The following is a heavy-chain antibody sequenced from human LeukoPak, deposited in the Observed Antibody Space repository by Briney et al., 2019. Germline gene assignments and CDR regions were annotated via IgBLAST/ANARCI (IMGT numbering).Heavy chain of an antibody. D-gene: IGHD3-10*01. CDR1: GGSISSSSYY. J-gene: IGHJ4*02. V-gene: IGHV4-39*01. Sequence: PSETLSLTCTVSGGSISSSSYYWGWIRQPPGKGLEWIGSIYYSGSTYYNPSLKSRVTISVDTSKNQFSLKLSSVTAADTAVYYCARLSYGSGFDYWGQGTLVTVSS. CDR3: ARLSYGSGFDY. CDR2: IYYSGST.